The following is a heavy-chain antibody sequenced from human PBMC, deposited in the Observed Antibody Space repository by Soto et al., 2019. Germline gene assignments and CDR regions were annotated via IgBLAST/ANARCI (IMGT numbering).Heavy chain of an antibody. Sequence: SQTRSLTCTVSGVSSSRGGYYCSWIRQHPGKGLEWIGYIYHSGSTNYNPSLKSRVTISVDKSKSQFSLKLSSVTAADTAVYYCARVSGALIDYWGQGTLVTVSS. CDR2: IYHSGST. D-gene: IGHD7-27*01. CDR3: ARVSGALIDY. CDR1: GVSSSRGGYY. J-gene: IGHJ4*02. V-gene: IGHV4-31*03.